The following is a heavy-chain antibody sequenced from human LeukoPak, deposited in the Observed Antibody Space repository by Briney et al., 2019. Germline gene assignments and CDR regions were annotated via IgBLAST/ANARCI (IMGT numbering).Heavy chain of an antibody. Sequence: GASVKVSCKASGYTFTGYYMHWVRQAPGQGLEWMGWINPNSGGTNYAQKFQGRVTMTRDTSISTAYMELSRLRSDDTAVYYCARGAVGATRAGAFDIWGQGTMVTVSS. V-gene: IGHV1-2*02. CDR3: ARGAVGATRAGAFDI. J-gene: IGHJ3*02. CDR1: GYTFTGYY. D-gene: IGHD1-26*01. CDR2: INPNSGGT.